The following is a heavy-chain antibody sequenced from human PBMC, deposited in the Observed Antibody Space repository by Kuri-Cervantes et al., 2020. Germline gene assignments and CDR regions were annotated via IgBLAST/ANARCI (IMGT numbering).Heavy chain of an antibody. CDR3: STDMDFWNGYWSAFDY. J-gene: IGHJ4*02. D-gene: IGHD3-3*01. CDR2: IKNKADRTA. Sequence: GGSLRLSCATSGFTFSDAWMSWVRQAPGRGLEWLGRIKNKADRTADYAPSVKGRFTISRDDSQNTVHLQMNSLKSEDTALYYCSTDMDFWNGYWSAFDYWGQGILVTVSS. V-gene: IGHV3-15*01. CDR1: GFTFSDAW.